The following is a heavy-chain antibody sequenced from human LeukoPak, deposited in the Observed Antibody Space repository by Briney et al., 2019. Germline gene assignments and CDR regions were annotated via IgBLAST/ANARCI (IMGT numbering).Heavy chain of an antibody. D-gene: IGHD3-22*01. J-gene: IGHJ4*02. CDR3: ARDGYDYPYYFDY. Sequence: SETLSLTCTVSGGSISSYYWSWIRQPPGKGLEWIGYIYYSGSTNYNPSLKSRVTISVDTSKNQFSLKLSSVTAAGTAVYYCARDGYDYPYYFDYWGQGTLVTVSS. CDR1: GGSISSYY. CDR2: IYYSGST. V-gene: IGHV4-59*01.